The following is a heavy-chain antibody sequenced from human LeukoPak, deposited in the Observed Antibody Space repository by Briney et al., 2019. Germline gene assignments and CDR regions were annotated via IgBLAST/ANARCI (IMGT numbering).Heavy chain of an antibody. CDR3: SKAGYSHTTGRFDY. CDR2: TIGSGGST. Sequence: GGSLRLSCAVSGFSFSSYAMSCVRQAPGRGLEWVSATIGSGGSTDYADFVKGRLTISRDNSKNPLGRQTNSLRTTGTAVTYCSKAGYSHTTGRFDYWGQGTLVTVSS. D-gene: IGHD5-18*01. V-gene: IGHV3-23*01. J-gene: IGHJ4*02. CDR1: GFSFSSYA.